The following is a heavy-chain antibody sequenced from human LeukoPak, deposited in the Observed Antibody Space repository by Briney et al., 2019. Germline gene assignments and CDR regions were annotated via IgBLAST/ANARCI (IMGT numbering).Heavy chain of an antibody. CDR1: GGTFTRYY. Sequence: ASVKVSCKASGGTFTRYYMHWVRQAPGQGLEWMGIINPSGGGTRYGQKFQGRVTMTRDTSMSTVYMGLTSLRSEDTAVYYCACGAGGFDYWGQGTLVTVSS. V-gene: IGHV1-46*01. CDR2: INPSGGGT. CDR3: ACGAGGFDY. J-gene: IGHJ4*02. D-gene: IGHD3-16*01.